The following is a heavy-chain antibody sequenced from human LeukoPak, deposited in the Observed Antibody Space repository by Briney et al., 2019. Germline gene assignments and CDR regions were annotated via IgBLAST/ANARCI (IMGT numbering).Heavy chain of an antibody. J-gene: IGHJ4*02. V-gene: IGHV3-23*01. CDR3: AKSGLVTAIRSYFDY. CDR2: ISGSGGST. D-gene: IGHD2-21*02. Sequence: GGSLRLSCAASGFTFASYAVSWVRQAPGKGLEWVSTISGSGGSTYYADSVKGRFTISRDNSKNTLSLQMNSLRAEDTAVYYCAKSGLVTAIRSYFDYWGQGTPVTVSS. CDR1: GFTFASYA.